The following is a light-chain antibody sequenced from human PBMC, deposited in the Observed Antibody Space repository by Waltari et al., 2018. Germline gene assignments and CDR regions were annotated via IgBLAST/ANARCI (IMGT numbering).Light chain of an antibody. CDR3: NSYTSSTTWV. J-gene: IGLJ3*02. CDR2: DVS. CDR1: SSDVGGHNH. Sequence: QSALTQPASVSGSPGQSITISCTGTSSDVGGHNHVSWYQQHPGQAPKLLIYDVSKWPSGVSDRFSGSKSGNTASLTISGLQAEDEADYYCNSYTSSTTWVFGGGTGVTVL. V-gene: IGLV2-14*03.